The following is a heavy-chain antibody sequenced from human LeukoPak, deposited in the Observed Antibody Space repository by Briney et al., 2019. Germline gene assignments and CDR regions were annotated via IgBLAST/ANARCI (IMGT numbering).Heavy chain of an antibody. J-gene: IGHJ6*03. CDR3: AKGGELVRGYYYYMDV. CDR1: GFTFSSYA. V-gene: IGHV3-23*01. Sequence: GGALRLSCAASGFTFSSYAMGWVRQAPGKGLEWVSPISGSGGSTYYADSVKGRFTISRDNSKNTLYLQMNSLRAEDTAVYYCAKGGELVRGYYYYMDVWGKGTTVTVSS. D-gene: IGHD6-6*01. CDR2: ISGSGGST.